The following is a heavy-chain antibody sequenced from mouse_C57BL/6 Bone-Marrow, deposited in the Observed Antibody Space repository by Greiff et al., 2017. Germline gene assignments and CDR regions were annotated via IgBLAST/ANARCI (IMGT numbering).Heavy chain of an antibody. CDR2: FHPYNDDT. CDR1: GYTFTTYP. D-gene: IGHD2-3*01. Sequence: QVHVKQSGAELVKPGASVKMSCKASGYTFTTYPIEWMKQNHGKSLEWIGNFHPYNDDTKYNEKFKGKATLTVEKSSSTVYLELSRLTSDDSAVYYCARAGIYDGYYRDFDYWGQGTTLTVSS. V-gene: IGHV1-47*01. CDR3: ARAGIYDGYYRDFDY. J-gene: IGHJ2*01.